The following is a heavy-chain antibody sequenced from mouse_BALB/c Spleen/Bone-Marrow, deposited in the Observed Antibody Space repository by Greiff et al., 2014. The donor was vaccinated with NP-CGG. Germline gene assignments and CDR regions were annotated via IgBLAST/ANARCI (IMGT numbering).Heavy chain of an antibody. CDR3: TRDDGYYYFDY. CDR2: ISSGGSYT. J-gene: IGHJ2*01. CDR1: GFTFSSYT. V-gene: IGHV5-6-4*01. Sequence: EVQLVESGGGLVKPGGSLKLSCAASGFTFSSYTMSWVRQTPEKRLEWVATISSGGSYTYYPDSVKGRFTISRDNAKNTLYLHMSSLKSEDTAMYYCTRDDGYYYFDYWGQGTTLTVSS. D-gene: IGHD2-3*01.